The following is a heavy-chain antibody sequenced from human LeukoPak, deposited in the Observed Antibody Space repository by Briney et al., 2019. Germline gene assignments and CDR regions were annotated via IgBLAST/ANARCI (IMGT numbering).Heavy chain of an antibody. CDR1: GGSITSSSYY. J-gene: IGHJ5*02. Sequence: SETLSLTCTVSGGSITSSSYYWGWIRQPPGKGLEWIGSIYYYGSTYYNPSLKSRVTISVDTSENQQLSLKLSSVTAADTAVYYCTKAENLLRPNWFDPWGQGTLVTVSS. V-gene: IGHV4-39*07. CDR2: IYYYGST. D-gene: IGHD3-9*01. CDR3: TKAENLLRPNWFDP.